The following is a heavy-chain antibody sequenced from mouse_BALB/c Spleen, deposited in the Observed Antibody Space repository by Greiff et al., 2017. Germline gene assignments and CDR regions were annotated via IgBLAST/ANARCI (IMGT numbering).Heavy chain of an antibody. Sequence: VKVVESGAELVRPGASVTLSCKASGYTFTDYDMHWVKQTPVHGLEWIGAIDPETGGTAYNQKFKGKATLTADKSSSTAYMELRSLTSEDSAVYYWKRGDGNYDDWGQGTTLTVSS. CDR2: IDPETGGT. V-gene: IGHV1-15*01. J-gene: IGHJ2*01. CDR3: KRGDGNYDD. D-gene: IGHD2-1*01. CDR1: GYTFTDYD.